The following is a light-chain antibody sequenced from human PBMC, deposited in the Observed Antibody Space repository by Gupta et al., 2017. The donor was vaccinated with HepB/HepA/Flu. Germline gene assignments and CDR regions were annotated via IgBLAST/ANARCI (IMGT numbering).Light chain of an antibody. Sequence: VLTPSPGPLSLSPGERATLSCWASQSVGNNYLAWYQQKPGQAPRLLIYGTSSRATGIPDRFSGSGSGTDSPLTITRLEPDDFTVYYWQHFGTSKGTFGQGTKVEIK. V-gene: IGKV3-20*01. CDR3: QHFGTSKGT. CDR1: QSVGNNY. CDR2: GTS. J-gene: IGKJ1*01.